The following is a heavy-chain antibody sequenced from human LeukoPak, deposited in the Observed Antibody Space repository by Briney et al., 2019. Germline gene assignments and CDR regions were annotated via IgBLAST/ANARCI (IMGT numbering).Heavy chain of an antibody. CDR1: GGSFSGYY. J-gene: IGHJ4*02. D-gene: IGHD3-22*01. CDR2: INHSGST. CDR3: ARYSDYYDSSGYYFDY. V-gene: IGHV4-34*01. Sequence: SETLSLTCAVYGGSFSGYYWSWIRQPPGKGLKWIGEINHSGSTNYNPSLKSRVTISVDTSKNQFSLKLSSVTAADTAVYYCARYSDYYDSSGYYFDYWGQGTLVTVSS.